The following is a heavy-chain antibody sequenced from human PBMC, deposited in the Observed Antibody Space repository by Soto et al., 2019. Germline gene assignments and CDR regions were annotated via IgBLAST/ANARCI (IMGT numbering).Heavy chain of an antibody. CDR1: GFTVSSNY. V-gene: IGHV3-66*01. CDR2: IYSGGST. J-gene: IGHJ3*02. D-gene: IGHD6-13*01. CDR3: ARAYSSSWYGAFDI. Sequence: GGSLRLSCAASGFTVSSNYMSWVRQAPGKGLEWVSVIYSGGSTYYADSVKGRFTISRDNSKNTLYLQMNSLRAEDTAVYYCARAYSSSWYGAFDIWGQGTMVTVSS.